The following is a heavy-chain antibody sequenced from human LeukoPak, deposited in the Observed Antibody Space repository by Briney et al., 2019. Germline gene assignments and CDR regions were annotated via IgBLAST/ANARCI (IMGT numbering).Heavy chain of an antibody. D-gene: IGHD3-16*02. V-gene: IGHV3-23*01. J-gene: IGHJ4*02. Sequence: GSLRLSCAASGFTFSSYAMSWVRQAPGKGLEWVSAISGSGGSTYYADSVRGRFTISRDNSKNTLYLQMNSLRAEDTAVYYCAKSPTFGGVIVTNYWGQGTLVTVSS. CDR3: AKSPTFGGVIVTNY. CDR1: GFTFSSYA. CDR2: ISGSGGST.